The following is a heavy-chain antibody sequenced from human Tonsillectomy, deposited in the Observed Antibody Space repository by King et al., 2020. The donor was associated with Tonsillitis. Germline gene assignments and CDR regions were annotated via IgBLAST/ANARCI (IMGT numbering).Heavy chain of an antibody. CDR2: ISYDGSNK. V-gene: IGHV3-30*01. J-gene: IGHJ4*02. D-gene: IGHD3-16*02. CDR1: GFTFSSYA. Sequence: VQLVESGGGVVQPGRSLRLSCAASGFTFSSYAMHWVRQAPGKGLEWVAVISYDGSNKYYADSVKGRFTISRDNSKNTLYLQMNSLRAEDTAVYYCARAPMYYDYVWGSYRPRYFDYWGQGTLVTVSS. CDR3: ARAPMYYDYVWGSYRPRYFDY.